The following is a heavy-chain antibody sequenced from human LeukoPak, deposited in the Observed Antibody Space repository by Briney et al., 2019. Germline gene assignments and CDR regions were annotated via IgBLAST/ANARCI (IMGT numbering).Heavy chain of an antibody. V-gene: IGHV4-34*01. CDR1: GGSFSGYY. D-gene: IGHD1-26*01. J-gene: IGHJ6*03. CDR2: INHSGST. CDR3: ARGSADGGNYLGYFYYYYMDV. Sequence: SETLSLTCAVYGGSFSGYYWSWIRQPPGKGLEWIGEINHSGSTNYTPSLKSRVTISADTSKNLFSLRLSSVTAADTAVYYCARGSADGGNYLGYFYYYYMDVWGKGTTVTVSS.